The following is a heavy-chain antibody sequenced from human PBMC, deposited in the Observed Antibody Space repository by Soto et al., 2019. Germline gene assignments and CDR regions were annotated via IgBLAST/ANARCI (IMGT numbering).Heavy chain of an antibody. CDR3: AHKGRCSGGSCYAGWFDP. Sequence: PTLVNPTQTLTLTWTVSGVSLSTSGVGVGWIRQPPGKALEGLALIYWNDDKRYSPSLKSRLTITKDTSKTQVVLTMTNMDPVDTATYYCAHKGRCSGGSCYAGWFDPWGQGTLVTVYS. V-gene: IGHV2-5*01. J-gene: IGHJ5*02. CDR1: GVSLSTSGVG. CDR2: IYWNDDK. D-gene: IGHD2-15*01.